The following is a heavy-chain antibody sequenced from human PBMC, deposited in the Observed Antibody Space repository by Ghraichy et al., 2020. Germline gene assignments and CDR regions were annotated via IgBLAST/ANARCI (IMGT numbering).Heavy chain of an antibody. V-gene: IGHV3-23*01. CDR1: GFIFSSYA. J-gene: IGHJ4*02. CDR3: ARSRGGLFGVVYEPDY. CDR2: ISGSGDNT. D-gene: IGHD3-3*01. Sequence: GGSLRLSCAASGFIFSSYAMNWVRQAPGKGLEWVSGISGSGDNTYYADSVKGRFTISRDNSKNTLYLQMNSLRVDDTALYYCARSRGGLFGVVYEPDYWGQGTLVTVSS.